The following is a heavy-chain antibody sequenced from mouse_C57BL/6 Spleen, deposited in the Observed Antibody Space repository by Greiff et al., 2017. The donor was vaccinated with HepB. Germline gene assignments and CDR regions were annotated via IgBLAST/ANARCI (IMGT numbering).Heavy chain of an antibody. J-gene: IGHJ2*01. V-gene: IGHV1-55*01. Sequence: QVQLQQPGAELVKPGASVKMSCKASGYTFTSYWITWVKQRPGQGLEWIGDIYPGSGSTNYNEKFKSKATRTVDTSSSTAYMQLSSLTSEDSAVYYCARLGYSNYHFDYWGQGTTLTVSS. CDR1: GYTFTSYW. D-gene: IGHD2-5*01. CDR2: IYPGSGST. CDR3: ARLGYSNYHFDY.